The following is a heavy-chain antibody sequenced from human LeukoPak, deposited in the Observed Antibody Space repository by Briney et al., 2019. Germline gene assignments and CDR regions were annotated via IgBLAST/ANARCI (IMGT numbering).Heavy chain of an antibody. D-gene: IGHD2-15*01. CDR1: GYTFTSYD. V-gene: IGHV1-8*01. Sequence: ASVKVSCKASGYTFTSYDINWVRQATGQGLEWMGWMNPNSGNTGYAQKFQGRVTMTRNTSISTAYMELSSLRSEDTAVYYCARGCCSGGSCYSPAGYWGQGTLVTVSS. CDR3: ARGCCSGGSCYSPAGY. J-gene: IGHJ4*02. CDR2: MNPNSGNT.